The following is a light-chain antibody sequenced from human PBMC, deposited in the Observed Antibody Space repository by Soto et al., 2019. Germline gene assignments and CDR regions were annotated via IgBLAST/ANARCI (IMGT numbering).Light chain of an antibody. J-gene: IGKJ1*01. Sequence: DIQMTQSPSTLSASVGDRVTITCRASQTITNSLAWYQQKPGKAPKLLIYKASTLESGVPSRFSGSGSGTEFSLSISSLQPDDFATYYCQQYFNYWTFGQGTKV. CDR2: KAS. CDR1: QTITNS. V-gene: IGKV1-5*03. CDR3: QQYFNYWT.